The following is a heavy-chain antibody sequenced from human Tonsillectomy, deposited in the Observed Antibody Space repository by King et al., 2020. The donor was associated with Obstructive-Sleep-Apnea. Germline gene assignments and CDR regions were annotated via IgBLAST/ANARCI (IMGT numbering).Heavy chain of an antibody. CDR2: ISYDGSNK. J-gene: IGHJ4*02. V-gene: IGHV3-30-3*01. CDR3: ARAIDYDILTGYLY. CDR1: GFTFSSYA. Sequence: VQLVESGGGVVQPGRSLRLSCAASGFTFSSYAMHWVRQAPGKGLEWVAVISYDGSNKYYADSVKGRFTISRDNSKNTLYLQMNSLRAEDTAVYYCARAIDYDILTGYLYWGQGTLVTVSS. D-gene: IGHD3-9*01.